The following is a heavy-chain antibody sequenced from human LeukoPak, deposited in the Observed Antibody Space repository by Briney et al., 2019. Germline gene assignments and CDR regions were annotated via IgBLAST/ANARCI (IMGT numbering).Heavy chain of an antibody. CDR2: IYYSGST. D-gene: IGHD3-22*01. Sequence: SETLSLTCTVSGGSISSSSYYWGWIRQPPGKGLGWIGSIYYSGSTYYDPSLKSRVTISVDTSKNQFSLKLSSVTAADTAVYYCARSGSGYYLNWFDPRGQGTLVTVSS. CDR1: GGSISSSSYY. CDR3: ARSGSGYYLNWFDP. J-gene: IGHJ5*02. V-gene: IGHV4-39*01.